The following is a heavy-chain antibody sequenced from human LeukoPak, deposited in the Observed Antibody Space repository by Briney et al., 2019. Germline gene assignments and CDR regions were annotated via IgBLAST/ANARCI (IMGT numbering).Heavy chain of an antibody. J-gene: IGHJ3*02. CDR2: ISSSSTI. CDR3: AREGVPGGFDI. Sequence: PGGSLRLSCAASGFTFSSYSMNWVRQAPGKGLEWVSYISSSSTIYYADSVKGRFTISRDNAKNSLYLQMNSLRDEDTVVYCCAREGVPGGFDIWGQGTMVTVSS. CDR1: GFTFSSYS. V-gene: IGHV3-48*02. D-gene: IGHD2-8*02.